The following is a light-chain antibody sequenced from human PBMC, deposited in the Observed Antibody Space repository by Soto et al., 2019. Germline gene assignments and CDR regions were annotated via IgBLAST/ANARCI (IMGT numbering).Light chain of an antibody. CDR2: EVS. CDR1: SSDVGAYTS. Sequence: QSVRTQPASGSGSPGQSITISCTGSSSDVGAYTSVSWYQQHPGKAPKLMIYEVSHRPSGVSRRFSGSKSGNTASLTISGLQAEDEAHYYCSSYTSDNRDYVFGTGTKVTVL. V-gene: IGLV2-14*01. J-gene: IGLJ1*01. CDR3: SSYTSDNRDYV.